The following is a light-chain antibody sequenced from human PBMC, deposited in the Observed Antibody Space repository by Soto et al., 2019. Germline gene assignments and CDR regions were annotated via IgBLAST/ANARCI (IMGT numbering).Light chain of an antibody. CDR2: DVN. CDR3: SSYTSSTTDV. V-gene: IGLV2-14*03. J-gene: IGLJ1*01. CDR1: SSDVGGYNY. Sequence: QSVLTQPASVSGSPGQSITISCTGTSSDVGGYNYVSWYQQHPGKAPKLMIYDVNDRPSGVSHRFSGSKSGNTAPLSISGLQPEDEADYYCSSYTSSTTDVFGTGTKVTVL.